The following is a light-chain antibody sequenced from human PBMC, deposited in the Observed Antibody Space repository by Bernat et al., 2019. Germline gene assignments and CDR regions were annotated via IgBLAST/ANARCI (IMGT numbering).Light chain of an antibody. Sequence: DIQMTQSPSSLSASVGDRVTITCRASQMIGNYLNWYQQKPGKPPKLLMFAATSLQSGVPWRFSGSGSGTDFTLTITKLQPEDFATYYCQQSYSSPRTFGQGTKVEIK. CDR1: QMIGNY. V-gene: IGKV1-39*01. CDR2: AAT. J-gene: IGKJ1*01. CDR3: QQSYSSPRT.